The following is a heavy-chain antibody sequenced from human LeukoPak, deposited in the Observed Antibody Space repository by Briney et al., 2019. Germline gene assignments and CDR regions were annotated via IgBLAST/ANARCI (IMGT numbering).Heavy chain of an antibody. D-gene: IGHD3/OR15-3a*01. CDR1: GFTFSNYE. CDR2: IGSRGAI. J-gene: IGHJ4*02. CDR3: ARATFIWTAYYTH. Sequence: GGSLRLSCAASGFTFSNYEMNWVRQAPGKGLEWVSYIGSRGAIYYADSAKGRFTISRDNAKNSLYLQMNSLRAEDTAVYYCARATFIWTAYYTHWGQGTLVTVSS. V-gene: IGHV3-48*03.